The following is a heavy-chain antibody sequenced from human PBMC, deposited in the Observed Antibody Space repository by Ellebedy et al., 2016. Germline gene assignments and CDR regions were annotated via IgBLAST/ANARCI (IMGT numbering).Heavy chain of an antibody. CDR2: IYYSGST. CDR1: GGSVSSGSYY. CDR3: ARVITFGGVIVITYYFDY. Sequence: SETLSLTXTVSGGSVSSGSYYWSWIRQPPGKGLEWIGYIYYSGSTSYNPSLKSRVTISVDTSKNQFSLKLSSVTAADTAVYYCARVITFGGVIVITYYFDYWGQGTLVTVSS. D-gene: IGHD3-16*02. V-gene: IGHV4-61*01. J-gene: IGHJ4*02.